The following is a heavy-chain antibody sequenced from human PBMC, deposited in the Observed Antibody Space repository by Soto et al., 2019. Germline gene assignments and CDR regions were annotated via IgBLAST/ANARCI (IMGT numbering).Heavy chain of an antibody. J-gene: IGHJ6*02. CDR1: GFNFRNFD. D-gene: IGHD4-4*01. Sequence: GGSLRLSCAASGFNFRNFDMHWVRQSPGKGLEWVALISFDEANSFYVDSVKGRFTISRDNSKNTLYLQMNSLTGDDTAVYYCAKSRDGYSFYFNYGMDVWGQGTTVTVSS. V-gene: IGHV3-30*18. CDR3: AKSRDGYSFYFNYGMDV. CDR2: ISFDEANS.